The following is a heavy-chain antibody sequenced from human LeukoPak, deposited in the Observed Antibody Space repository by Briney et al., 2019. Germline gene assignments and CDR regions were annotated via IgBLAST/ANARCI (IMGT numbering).Heavy chain of an antibody. CDR1: GYTFTSYY. Sequence: GASVKVSCKASGYTFTSYYMHWVRQAPGQGLEWMGIINPSGGSTSYAQKFQGRVTVTRDTSTSTVYMELSSLRSEDTAVYYCARAGKSITMIVVVGAFDIWGQGTMVTVSS. CDR3: ARAGKSITMIVVVGAFDI. V-gene: IGHV1-46*01. CDR2: INPSGGST. J-gene: IGHJ3*02. D-gene: IGHD3-22*01.